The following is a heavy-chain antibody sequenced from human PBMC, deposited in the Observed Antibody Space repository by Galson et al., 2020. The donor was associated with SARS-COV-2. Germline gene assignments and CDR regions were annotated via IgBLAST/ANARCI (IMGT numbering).Heavy chain of an antibody. J-gene: IGHJ6*02. D-gene: IGHD6-19*01. CDR3: ARDQYSSGWYEAVGDYYYYGMDV. CDR2: IHDYNGNT. CDR1: GYTLTHYG. Sequence: ASVTVSCKASGYTLTHYGLSWVRQPPAQELAWMGWIHDYNGNTNYAHKLQGRVTMTTDTYTSTAYMELRSLRSDDTAVYYCARDQYSSGWYEAVGDYYYYGMDVWGQGTTVTVSS. V-gene: IGHV1-18*01.